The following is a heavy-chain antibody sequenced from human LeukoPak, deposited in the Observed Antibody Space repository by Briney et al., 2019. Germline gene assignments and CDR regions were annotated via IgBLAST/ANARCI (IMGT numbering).Heavy chain of an antibody. Sequence: GASVKVSCKASGYTFTSYYMHRVRQAPGQGLEWIGWINPNSGGTNYAQKFQGRVTMTRDTSISTAYMELSRLRSDDTAVYYCASFIAAVAGTSGYWGQGTLVTVSS. V-gene: IGHV1-2*02. D-gene: IGHD6-19*01. CDR1: GYTFTSYY. CDR2: INPNSGGT. J-gene: IGHJ4*02. CDR3: ASFIAAVAGTSGY.